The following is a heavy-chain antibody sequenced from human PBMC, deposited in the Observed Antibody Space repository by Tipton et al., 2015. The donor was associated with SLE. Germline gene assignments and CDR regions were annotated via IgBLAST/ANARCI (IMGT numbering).Heavy chain of an antibody. Sequence: TLSLTCTVSGGSISSYYWSWIRQPPGKGLEWIGYIYTSGSTNYNPSLKSRVTISVDTSKNQFSLKLSSVTAADTAVYYCARDYSSGYFDYWGQGTLVTVSS. CDR3: ARDYSSGYFDY. V-gene: IGHV4-4*08. D-gene: IGHD6-19*01. CDR1: GGSISSYY. CDR2: IYTSGST. J-gene: IGHJ4*02.